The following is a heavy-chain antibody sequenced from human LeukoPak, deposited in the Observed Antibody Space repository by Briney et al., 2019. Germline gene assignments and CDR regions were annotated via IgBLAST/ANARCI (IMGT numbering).Heavy chain of an antibody. CDR3: ARGIFGVVMFFDY. V-gene: IGHV3-30-3*01. D-gene: IGHD3-3*01. CDR1: GFTFSSYA. Sequence: GGSLRLSCAASGFTFSSYAMHWVRQAPGKGLEWVAVISYDGSNKYYADSVKGRFTASRDNSKNTLYLQMNSLRAEDTAVYYCARGIFGVVMFFDYWGQGTLVTVSS. J-gene: IGHJ4*02. CDR2: ISYDGSNK.